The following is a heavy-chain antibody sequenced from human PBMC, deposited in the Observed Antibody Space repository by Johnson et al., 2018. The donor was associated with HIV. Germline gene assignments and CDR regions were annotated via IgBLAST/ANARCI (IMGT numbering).Heavy chain of an antibody. CDR3: AKDRLFGFRYDAFDI. V-gene: IGHV3-30*02. J-gene: IGHJ3*02. CDR1: GFTFSSYG. Sequence: QVQLVESGGGLVKPGGSLRLSCAASGFTFSSYGMHWVRQAPGKGLEWVAFIRYDGSNKYYADSVKGRFTISRDNSKNTLYLQMNSLRAEDTAVYYCAKDRLFGFRYDAFDIWGQGTMVTVSS. CDR2: IRYDGSNK. D-gene: IGHD3-16*01.